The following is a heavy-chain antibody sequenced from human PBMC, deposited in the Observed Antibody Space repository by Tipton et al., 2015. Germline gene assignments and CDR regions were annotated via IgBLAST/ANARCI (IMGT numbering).Heavy chain of an antibody. CDR3: ARDLEHGMDV. D-gene: IGHD5-24*01. CDR1: AYSISSDYY. CDR2: ISHSGNT. Sequence: TLSLTCAVSAYSISSDYYWGWIRQPPGKGLEWIGSISHSGNTYYNPSLKSRVTMSRDTSKDQFPLKLTSVTAADTAVYYCARDLEHGMDVWGHGTTVTVSS. J-gene: IGHJ6*02. V-gene: IGHV4-38-2*02.